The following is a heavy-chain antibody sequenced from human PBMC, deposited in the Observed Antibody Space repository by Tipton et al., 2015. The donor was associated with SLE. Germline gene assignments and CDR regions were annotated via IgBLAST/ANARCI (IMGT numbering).Heavy chain of an antibody. D-gene: IGHD3-22*01. CDR2: ISAYNGNT. J-gene: IGHJ3*02. CDR3: ARGAYYYDSSGPVEAFDI. V-gene: IGHV1-18*01. CDR1: GYTFTSYG. Sequence: QLVQSGAEVKKPGASVKVSCKASGYTFTSYGISWVRQAPGQGLEWMGWISAYNGNTNYAQKLQGRVTMTTDTSTSTAYMELRSLRSDDTAVYYCARGAYYYDSSGPVEAFDIWGQGTMVTVSS.